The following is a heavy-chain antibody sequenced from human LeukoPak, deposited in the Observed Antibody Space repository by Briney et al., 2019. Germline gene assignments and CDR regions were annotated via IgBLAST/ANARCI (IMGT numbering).Heavy chain of an antibody. V-gene: IGHV4-34*01. CDR1: GGSFSGYY. J-gene: IGHJ4*02. CDR2: IYHSGST. CDR3: ASSWELLYFDY. Sequence: PSETLSLTCAVYGGSFSGYYWGWIRQPPGKGLEWIGEIYHSGSTNYNPSLKSQVTISVDKSKNQFSLKLSSVTAADTAVYYCASSWELLYFDYWGQGTLVTVSS. D-gene: IGHD1-26*01.